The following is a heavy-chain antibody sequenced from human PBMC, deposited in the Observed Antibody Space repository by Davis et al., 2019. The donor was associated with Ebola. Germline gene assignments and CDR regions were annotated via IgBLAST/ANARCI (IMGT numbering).Heavy chain of an antibody. CDR3: AREGGY. Sequence: GESLKISCVASGFTFSSFSMTWVRQAPGKGLEWLFKIKGDGSEKNHVDSVKGRFTISRDNAKNSLYLQMNSLRAEDTATYYCAREGGYWGQGTLVTVSS. V-gene: IGHV3-7*03. CDR2: IKGDGSEK. CDR1: GFTFSSFS. J-gene: IGHJ4*02. D-gene: IGHD3-16*01.